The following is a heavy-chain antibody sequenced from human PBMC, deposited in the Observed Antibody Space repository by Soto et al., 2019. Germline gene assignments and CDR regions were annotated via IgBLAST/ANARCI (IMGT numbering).Heavy chain of an antibody. CDR3: ARGAGIFGVVAIDY. Sequence: QVQLVQSGAEVKKPGSSVKVSCKASGGTFSGYGISWVRQAPGQGLEWMGGVIPILAATYYAQDFQGRITITADESTSTVYMELRRLISDDAAVYYCARGAGIFGVVAIDYWGQGTLVTVSS. J-gene: IGHJ4*02. CDR2: VIPILAAT. CDR1: GGTFSGYG. V-gene: IGHV1-69*01. D-gene: IGHD3-3*01.